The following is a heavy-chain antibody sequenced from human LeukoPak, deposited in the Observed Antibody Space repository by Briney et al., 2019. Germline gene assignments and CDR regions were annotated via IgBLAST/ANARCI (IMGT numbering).Heavy chain of an antibody. J-gene: IGHJ3*02. CDR1: GFTFSSYG. V-gene: IGHV3-30*02. CDR3: AKTPYDSSGITYAFDI. D-gene: IGHD3-22*01. Sequence: GGSLRLSCAASGFTFSSYGMHWVRQAPGKGLEWVAFIRYDGSNKYYADSVKGRFTISRDNSKNTLYLQMNSLRAEDTAVYYCAKTPYDSSGITYAFDIWGQGTMVTVSS. CDR2: IRYDGSNK.